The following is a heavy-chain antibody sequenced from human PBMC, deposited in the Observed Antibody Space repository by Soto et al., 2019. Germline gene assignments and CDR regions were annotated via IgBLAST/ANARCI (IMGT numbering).Heavy chain of an antibody. V-gene: IGHV2-5*01. Sequence: QITLKESGPTLVKPTQTLTLTCNFSGFSLSSSGKGVAWIRQPPGKALEWLAVIYWNEAKHYRPSLKHRLTITKDTSKNLVVLTLTNMEPVDTGTYYCAHRKTRYSSSNNWLDPWGQGTQVIVSS. CDR2: IYWNEAK. CDR1: GFSLSSSGKG. CDR3: AHRKTRYSSSNNWLDP. J-gene: IGHJ5*02. D-gene: IGHD4-4*01.